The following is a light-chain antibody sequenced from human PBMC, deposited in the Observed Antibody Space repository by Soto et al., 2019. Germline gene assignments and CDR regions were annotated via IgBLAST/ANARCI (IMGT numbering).Light chain of an antibody. CDR3: LQYADWHRT. CDR1: QSVSSN. J-gene: IGKJ5*01. Sequence: EIVMTQSPATLSVSPGERATLSCRASQSVSSNLAWYQQKPGQAPRLLIYGASTRATGIPARFSGSGSGTDFTLTISSLQSEDFAVYYCLQYADWHRTFGQGTRLEIK. V-gene: IGKV3-15*01. CDR2: GAS.